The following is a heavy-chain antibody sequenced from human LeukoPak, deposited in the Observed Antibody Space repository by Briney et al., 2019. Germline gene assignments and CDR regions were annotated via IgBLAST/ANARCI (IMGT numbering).Heavy chain of an antibody. V-gene: IGHV4-38-2*02. CDR2: VYHSGST. CDR3: ARSYSNYKVDYYYYMDV. J-gene: IGHJ6*03. CDR1: GYSISSGFY. D-gene: IGHD4-11*01. Sequence: SETLSLTCTVSGYSISSGFYWGWIRQPPGKGLEWIGNVYHSGSTYYNPSLKSRVTISIDTSKNQFSLKLSSVTAADTAVYYCARSYSNYKVDYYYYMDVWGKGTTVTVSS.